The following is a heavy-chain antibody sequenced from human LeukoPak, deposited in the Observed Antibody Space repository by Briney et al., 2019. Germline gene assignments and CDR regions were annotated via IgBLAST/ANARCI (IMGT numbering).Heavy chain of an antibody. J-gene: IGHJ5*02. CDR1: GYTFTSYD. V-gene: IGHV1-8*01. D-gene: IGHD4-17*01. CDR3: ARGRDDYGDYRNWFDP. Sequence: ASVKVSCKASGYTFTSYDINWVRQATGQGLEWMGWMNPNSGNTGYAQRFQGRVTMTRNTSISTAYMELSSLRSEDTAVYYCARGRDDYGDYRNWFDPWGQGTLVTVSS. CDR2: MNPNSGNT.